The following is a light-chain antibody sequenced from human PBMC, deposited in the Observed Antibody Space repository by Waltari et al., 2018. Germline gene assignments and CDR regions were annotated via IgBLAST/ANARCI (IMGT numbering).Light chain of an antibody. CDR2: GAS. Sequence: EIVLLPYSGTMSFPVGERAPVSCRASESVSRYLAWYQQKPGQAPRLLIYGASTRATGIPDRFSGSGSGTDFSLTISRLEPDDFAVYYCQHYLRLPVTFGQGTTVEI. J-gene: IGKJ1*01. V-gene: IGKV3-20*01. CDR3: QHYLRLPVT. CDR1: ESVSRY.